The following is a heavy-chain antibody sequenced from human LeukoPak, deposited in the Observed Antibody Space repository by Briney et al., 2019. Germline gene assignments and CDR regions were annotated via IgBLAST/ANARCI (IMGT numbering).Heavy chain of an antibody. V-gene: IGHV4-59*08. CDR1: GGSISSYY. CDR3: ARQRSSGWYNGMDV. D-gene: IGHD6-19*01. J-gene: IGHJ6*02. Sequence: SETLSLTCTVSGGSISSYYWSWIRQRPGKGLEWIGYIHYGGSTNYNPSLNSRITISVDTSKNHFSLKLSSVTAADTAVYYCARQRSSGWYNGMDVWGQGTAVTVSS. CDR2: IHYGGST.